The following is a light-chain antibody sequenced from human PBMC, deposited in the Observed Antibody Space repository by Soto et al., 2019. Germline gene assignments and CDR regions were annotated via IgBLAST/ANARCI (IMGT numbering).Light chain of an antibody. CDR1: TANIGKNY. CDR2: SDN. J-gene: IGLJ3*02. V-gene: IGLV1-47*02. CDR3: AAWDDSMSGRV. Sequence: QSVLTQSPSTSGTPGQRVTISCSGNTANIGKNYVYWYQQLPGTAPKLLIYSDNQRPSWVPDRFSVSKSDTSASVAISGLRSDDEDVYYCAAWDDSMSGRVFGGGTKLTVL.